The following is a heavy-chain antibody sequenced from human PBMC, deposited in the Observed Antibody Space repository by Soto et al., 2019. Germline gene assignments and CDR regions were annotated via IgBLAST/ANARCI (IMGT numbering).Heavy chain of an antibody. CDR3: ASPNYYDSSGYYSLAAFDI. CDR2: INAGNGNT. D-gene: IGHD3-22*01. V-gene: IGHV1-3*01. J-gene: IGHJ3*02. CDR1: GYTFTSYA. Sequence: ASVKVSCKASGYTFTSYAMHWVRQAPGQRLEWMGWINAGNGNTKYSQKYQGRVTITSDTSASTVFMELSSLRSEDTAVYYCASPNYYDSSGYYSLAAFDIWGQGTMVTVSS.